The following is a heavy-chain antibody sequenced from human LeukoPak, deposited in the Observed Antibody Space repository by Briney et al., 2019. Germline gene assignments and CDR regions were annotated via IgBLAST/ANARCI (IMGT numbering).Heavy chain of an antibody. J-gene: IGHJ4*02. D-gene: IGHD3-10*01. CDR3: AKRLWFGELLSPAGY. CDR2: ISGSGGST. CDR1: GFTFSSYA. V-gene: IGHV3-23*01. Sequence: GGSLRLSCAASGFTFSSYAMSWVRQAPGKGLEWVSAISGSGGSTYYADPVKGRFTISRDNSKNTLYLQMNSLRAEDTAVYYCAKRLWFGELLSPAGYWGQGTLVTVSS.